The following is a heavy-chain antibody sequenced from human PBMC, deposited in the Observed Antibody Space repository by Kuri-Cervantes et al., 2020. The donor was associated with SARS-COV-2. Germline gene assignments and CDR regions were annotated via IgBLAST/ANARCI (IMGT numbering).Heavy chain of an antibody. J-gene: IGHJ6*04. Sequence: SETLSLTCTVSGGSISSSSYYWGWIRQSPGKGLEWIGEVNHRGDTNYNPSLMGRVIISVDTSNSQFSLRLTSVTAADTAVYHCARAYGFLRYIYYMDVWGKGTTVTVSS. V-gene: IGHV4-39*07. D-gene: IGHD3-9*01. CDR2: VNHRGDT. CDR3: ARAYGFLRYIYYMDV. CDR1: GGSISSSSYY.